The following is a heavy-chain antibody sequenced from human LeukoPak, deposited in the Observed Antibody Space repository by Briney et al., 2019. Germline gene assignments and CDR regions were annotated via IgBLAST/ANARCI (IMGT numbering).Heavy chain of an antibody. CDR2: ISAYNGYT. CDR3: ARDKAVTTEVTQHFQH. V-gene: IGHV1-18*01. J-gene: IGHJ1*01. D-gene: IGHD4-23*01. CDR1: GYTFTNYG. Sequence: ASVNVSCKASGYTFTNYGFSWVRQAPGQGLEWMGWISAYNGYTDYAQKFQFRVTMTTDTSTSTAYMELRSLRSDDTAVYYCARDKAVTTEVTQHFQHWGQGTLVTVSS.